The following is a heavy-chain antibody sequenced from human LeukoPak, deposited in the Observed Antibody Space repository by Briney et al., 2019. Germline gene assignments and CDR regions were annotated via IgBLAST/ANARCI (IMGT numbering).Heavy chain of an antibody. Sequence: GGSLTLSCAACGFIFSSYAMSCLPHAPGEALEWVSAISDCGGSAYYADSVKGRFTISRDNSKNTLYLQMNSLRAEDTAVYYCAKDQELWFEPIYYYYGMDVWGQGTTVTVSS. J-gene: IGHJ6*02. CDR3: AKDQELWFEPIYYYYGMDV. CDR1: GFIFSSYA. D-gene: IGHD3-10*01. CDR2: ISDCGGSA. V-gene: IGHV3-23*01.